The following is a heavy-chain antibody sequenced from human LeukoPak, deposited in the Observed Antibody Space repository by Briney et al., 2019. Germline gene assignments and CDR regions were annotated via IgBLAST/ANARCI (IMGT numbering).Heavy chain of an antibody. V-gene: IGHV4-39*01. D-gene: IGHD6-19*01. Sequence: PSETLSLTCSVSGGSISIGNYFWGWIRQPPGKGLEWIASRSSTGITHYHPSLESRISVSVETSKSQFSLKLTSLTAADTAVYYCAFSGWFWGAFDYWGQGILVTVSS. J-gene: IGHJ4*02. CDR3: AFSGWFWGAFDY. CDR1: GGSISIGNYF. CDR2: RSSTGIT.